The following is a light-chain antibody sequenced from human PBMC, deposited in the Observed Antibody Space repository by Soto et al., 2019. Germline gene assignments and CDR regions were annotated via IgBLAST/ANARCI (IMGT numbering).Light chain of an antibody. CDR2: GAS. CDR1: QSVSSSY. J-gene: IGKJ4*01. V-gene: IGKV3-20*01. Sequence: EIVMTQSPGTLSLSPLEIATLSCMASQSVSSSYLAWYQQKPGQAPRLLIYGASSRATGIPDRFSGSGSGTDFTLTISRLEPEDFAVYYCQQYGSSPLTFGGGTKVDIK. CDR3: QQYGSSPLT.